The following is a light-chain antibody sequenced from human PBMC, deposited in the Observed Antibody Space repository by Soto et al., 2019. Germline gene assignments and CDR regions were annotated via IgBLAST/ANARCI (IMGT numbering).Light chain of an antibody. CDR2: DAS. J-gene: IGKJ5*01. Sequence: EIVLTQSPATRSLSPGEGATLSCRASQSISSYLAWYQQKPGQAPRLLIYDASNRATGIPARFSGSGSGTDFTLTISSLEPEDFAVYYCQHRSNWPITFGQGTRLEIK. V-gene: IGKV3-11*01. CDR3: QHRSNWPIT. CDR1: QSISSY.